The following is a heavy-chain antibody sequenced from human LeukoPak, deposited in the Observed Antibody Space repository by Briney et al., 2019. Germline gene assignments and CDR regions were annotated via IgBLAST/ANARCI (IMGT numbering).Heavy chain of an antibody. CDR2: IIPILGIA. CDR3: ATPGHYEDSSGYNEAFDI. Sequence: SVKVSCKASGGTFGSYAISWVPQAPGQGLEWMGRIIPILGIANYAQKFQGRVTITADKSTSTAYMELSGLRSEDTAVYYCATPGHYEDSSGYNEAFDIWGQGTMVTVSS. J-gene: IGHJ3*02. CDR1: GGTFGSYA. V-gene: IGHV1-69*04. D-gene: IGHD3-22*01.